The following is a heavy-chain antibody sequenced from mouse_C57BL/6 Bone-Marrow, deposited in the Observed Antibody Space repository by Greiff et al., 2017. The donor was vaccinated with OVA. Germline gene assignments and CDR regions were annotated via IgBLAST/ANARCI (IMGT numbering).Heavy chain of an antibody. Sequence: VQLQQSGAELVRPGASVTLSCKASGYTFTDYEMHWVKQTPVHGLEWIGAIDPETGGTAYNQKFKGKAILTADKSSSTAYMELRSLTSEDSAVYDCKRQLRLRDYFDYWGQGTTLTVAS. J-gene: IGHJ2*01. CDR3: KRQLRLRDYFDY. CDR1: GYTFTDYE. CDR2: IDPETGGT. D-gene: IGHD3-2*02. V-gene: IGHV1-15*01.